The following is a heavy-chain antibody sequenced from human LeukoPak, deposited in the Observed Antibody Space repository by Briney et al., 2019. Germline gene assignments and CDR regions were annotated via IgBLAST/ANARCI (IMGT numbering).Heavy chain of an antibody. CDR2: IWYDGSNK. J-gene: IGHJ6*03. CDR1: GFTFSSYG. Sequence: GRSLRLSCAASGFTFSSYGMHWVRQAPGKGLEWVAVIWYDGSNKYYADSVKGRFTISRDNSKNTLYLQMNSLRAEDTAVYYCAKDSDYYYYMDVWGTGTTVTVSS. V-gene: IGHV3-33*06. CDR3: AKDSDYYYYMDV.